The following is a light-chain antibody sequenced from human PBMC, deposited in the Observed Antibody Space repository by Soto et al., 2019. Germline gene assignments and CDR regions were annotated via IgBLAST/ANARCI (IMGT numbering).Light chain of an antibody. CDR2: DVS. CDR3: NSYTSSSTYV. J-gene: IGLJ1*01. CDR1: TSDGGRYNY. Sequence: QSALTQPASVSGSPGQSITISCTGTTSDGGRYNYVSWYQQHPGKAPKLIIYDVSNRPSAVSTRFSRSKSGNTASLTISALQAEDEADSYCNSYTSSSTYVFGTGTKLTVL. V-gene: IGLV2-14*01.